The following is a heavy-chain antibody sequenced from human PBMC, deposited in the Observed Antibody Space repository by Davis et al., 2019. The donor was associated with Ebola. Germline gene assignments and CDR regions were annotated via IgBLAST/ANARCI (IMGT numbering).Heavy chain of an antibody. CDR2: ILSDGSDK. Sequence: GGSLRLSCAASGFTFGDFAMHWVRQPPGKGLEWVSLILSDGSDKFYANSLEGRFVISRDNSRNTVFLQMNSLTLEDTAVYYCARDLRGNWFDPWGQGTLVTVSS. CDR3: ARDLRGNWFDP. CDR1: GFTFGDFA. D-gene: IGHD4-23*01. J-gene: IGHJ5*02. V-gene: IGHV3-30*09.